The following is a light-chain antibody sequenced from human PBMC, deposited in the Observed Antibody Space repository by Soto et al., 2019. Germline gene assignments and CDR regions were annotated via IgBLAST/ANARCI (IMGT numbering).Light chain of an antibody. V-gene: IGKV1-5*02. CDR1: QSVSTR. J-gene: IGKJ1*01. CDR3: QQYENYWT. CDR2: DAS. Sequence: DIQMTQSPSSLSASVGDRVTIICRASQSVSTRLAWYQQQPGKAPKVLIYDASSWAGGVPSRFTGSGSGTEFTLTISSLQPEDFGIDYCQQYENYWTFGQGTKVDIK.